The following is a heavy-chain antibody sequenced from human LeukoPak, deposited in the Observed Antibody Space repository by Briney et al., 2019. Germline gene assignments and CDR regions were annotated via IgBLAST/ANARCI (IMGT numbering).Heavy chain of an antibody. V-gene: IGHV3-30-3*01. CDR1: GFTFSSYS. D-gene: IGHD1-20*01. CDR3: AGGNYDWDGDY. Sequence: GGSLRLSCAASGFTFSSYSMHWVRQAPGKGLEWVTLISYDGNNKFYADSVKGRFTISRDDSMNTVYLQMNSLRAEDTAVYYCAGGNYDWDGDYWGQGTLVTVSS. J-gene: IGHJ4*02. CDR2: ISYDGNNK.